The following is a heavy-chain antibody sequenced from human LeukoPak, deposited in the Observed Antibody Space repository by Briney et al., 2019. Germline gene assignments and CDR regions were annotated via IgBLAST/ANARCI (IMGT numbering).Heavy chain of an antibody. V-gene: IGHV3-74*01. Sequence: GGSLRLSCAASGFTFSSLWMHWVRQAPGKGLVWVSRISSDGSITNYADFVKGRFTISRDNAKNSLYLQMNSLRAEDTAVYYCARRGTTVVTNAFDIWGQGTMVTVSS. CDR3: ARRGTTVVTNAFDI. CDR1: GFTFSSLW. CDR2: ISSDGSIT. D-gene: IGHD4-23*01. J-gene: IGHJ3*02.